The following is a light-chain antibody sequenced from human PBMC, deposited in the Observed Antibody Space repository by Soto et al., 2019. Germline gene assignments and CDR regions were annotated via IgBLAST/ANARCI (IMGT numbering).Light chain of an antibody. J-gene: IGKJ1*01. CDR3: QQYGSSPRT. Sequence: EVVMTQSPATLSVSPGERATLSCRASGSVSRNLAWYQQKPGQAPRLLIYGASIRATGIPDRFSGSGSGTDFTLTISRLEPEDFAVYYCQQYGSSPRTFGQGTKVDIK. CDR2: GAS. V-gene: IGKV3-20*01. CDR1: GSVSRN.